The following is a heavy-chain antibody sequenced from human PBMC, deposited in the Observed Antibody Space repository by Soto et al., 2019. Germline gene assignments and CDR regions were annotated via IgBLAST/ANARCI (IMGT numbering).Heavy chain of an antibody. Sequence: QVQLVQSGAEVKKPGSSVKVSCKASGGTFSSYPITWVRQAPGQGLEWLGGIFPIFGATNYAQRFEDRGTITADELPSTAYMELSSLRSEDTAVYYCAMIEYCSGSDYCGQGTLVTVSS. CDR3: AMIEYCSGSDY. J-gene: IGHJ4*02. D-gene: IGHD6-19*01. CDR2: IFPIFGAT. V-gene: IGHV1-69*01. CDR1: GGTFSSYP.